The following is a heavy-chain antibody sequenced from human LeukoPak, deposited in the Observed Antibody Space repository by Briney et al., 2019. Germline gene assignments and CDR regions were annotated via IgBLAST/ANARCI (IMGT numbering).Heavy chain of an antibody. D-gene: IGHD4-11*01. CDR3: ARGRDYSNYVAGWFDP. J-gene: IGHJ5*02. CDR2: INHSGST. CDR1: GGSFSDYY. Sequence: SETLSLTCAVYGGSFSDYYWNWIRQPPGKGLEWIGEINHSGSTNYNPSLKSRVTVSVDTSKNQFSLKLSSVTAADTAVYYCARGRDYSNYVAGWFDPRGQGTLVTVSS. V-gene: IGHV4-34*01.